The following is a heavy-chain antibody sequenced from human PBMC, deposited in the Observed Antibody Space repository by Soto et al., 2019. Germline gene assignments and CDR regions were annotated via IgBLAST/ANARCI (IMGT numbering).Heavy chain of an antibody. CDR2: FDPEDGET. J-gene: IGHJ6*02. Sequence: ASVKVSCKVSGYTLTELSMHWVRQAPGKGLEWIGGFDPEDGETIYAQKFQGRVTMTEDTSTDTAYMELSSLRSEETAVYYCATAFITMVRGVQPSYYYYGMDVWCQGTTVTVSS. CDR3: ATAFITMVRGVQPSYYYYGMDV. CDR1: GYTLTELS. V-gene: IGHV1-24*01. D-gene: IGHD3-10*01.